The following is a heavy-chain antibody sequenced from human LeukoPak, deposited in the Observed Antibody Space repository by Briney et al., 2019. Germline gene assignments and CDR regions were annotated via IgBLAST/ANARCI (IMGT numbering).Heavy chain of an antibody. Sequence: GAPVKVSCKASGYTSTGYYMHWVRQAPGQGLEWMGRINPNSGGTNYAQKFQGRVTMTRDTSISTAYMELSRLRSDDTAVYYCAREMAIAATLGDYWGQGTLVTVSS. D-gene: IGHD2-15*01. CDR3: AREMAIAATLGDY. CDR2: INPNSGGT. J-gene: IGHJ4*02. CDR1: GYTSTGYY. V-gene: IGHV1-2*06.